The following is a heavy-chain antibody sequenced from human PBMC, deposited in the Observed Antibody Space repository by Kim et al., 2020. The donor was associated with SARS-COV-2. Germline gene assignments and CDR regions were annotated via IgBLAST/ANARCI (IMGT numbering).Heavy chain of an antibody. Sequence: SETLSLTCTVSGGSISSYYWSWIRQPAGKGLEWIGRIYTSGSTNYNPSLKSRVTMSVDTSKNQFSLKLSSVTAADTAVYYCARDSKALKKGVGMFDPWGQGTLVTVSS. CDR2: IYTSGST. D-gene: IGHD1-26*01. CDR1: GGSISSYY. J-gene: IGHJ5*02. V-gene: IGHV4-4*07. CDR3: ARDSKALKKGVGMFDP.